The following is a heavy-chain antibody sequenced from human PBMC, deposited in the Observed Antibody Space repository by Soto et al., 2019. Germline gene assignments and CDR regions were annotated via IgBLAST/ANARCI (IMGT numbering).Heavy chain of an antibody. CDR3: ARENSDLELFNWLDP. V-gene: IGHV5-10-1*03. Sequence: DVQLAQSGAEVKKPGESLRITCEASGYSFTTYWISWVRQMPGKGLEWMGAIDPRDSYTKYSPSFQGHVTISVDKSISTAYLQWNSLKASDTAIYYCARENSDLELFNWLDPWGQGTLVTVSS. J-gene: IGHJ5*02. D-gene: IGHD1-7*01. CDR2: IDPRDSYT. CDR1: GYSFTTYW.